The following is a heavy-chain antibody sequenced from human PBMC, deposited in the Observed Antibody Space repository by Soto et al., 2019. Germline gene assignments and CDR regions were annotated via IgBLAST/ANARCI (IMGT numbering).Heavy chain of an antibody. CDR2: IIPVSGAA. J-gene: IGHJ6*02. Sequence: AVKVSCKASGGTFRRYAVNWVRQAPGQGLEWMGGIIPVSGAAKYAQKFQGRVTMTANKSTSKASMEVSSLKSEDTAVYYCLLEDYTMVRGAIHFYYPMDVWGQGTTVTVSS. V-gene: IGHV1-69*06. D-gene: IGHD3-10*01. CDR3: LLEDYTMVRGAIHFYYPMDV. CDR1: GGTFRRYA.